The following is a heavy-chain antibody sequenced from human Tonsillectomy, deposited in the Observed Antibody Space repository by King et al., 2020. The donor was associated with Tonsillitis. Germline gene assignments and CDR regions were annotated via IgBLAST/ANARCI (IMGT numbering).Heavy chain of an antibody. CDR3: AKDLVGAAFDY. V-gene: IGHV3-30*18. D-gene: IGHD3-16*01. Sequence: VQLGESGGGVVQPGTALRLSCTASGFTFIGFVLQVVRPAPGNGVEWVALISHEVRKKYYADSVQGRFTFSRDNSKNTLNLRMNSLRPDDTAVYYCAKDLVGAAFDYWGQGTLVTVSS. J-gene: IGHJ4*02. CDR2: ISHEVRKK. CDR1: GFTFIGFV.